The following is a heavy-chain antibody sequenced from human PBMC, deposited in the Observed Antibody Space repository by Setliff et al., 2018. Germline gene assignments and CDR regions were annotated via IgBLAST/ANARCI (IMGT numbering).Heavy chain of an antibody. Sequence: PSETLSLTCSVSGDSMSFSYWSWIRQPPGKGLEWIGYIYYSGSTDSHSSLKSRVSISIDTSKNQFSLNVRSVTAADTAMYYCAKGRGEMDSWGQGILVTVSS. CDR1: GDSMSFSY. CDR2: IYYSGST. D-gene: IGHD3-10*01. CDR3: AKGRGEMDS. J-gene: IGHJ4*02. V-gene: IGHV4-59*01.